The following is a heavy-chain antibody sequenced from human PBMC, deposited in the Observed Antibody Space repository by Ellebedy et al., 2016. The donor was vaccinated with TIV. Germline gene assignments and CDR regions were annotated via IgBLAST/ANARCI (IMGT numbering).Heavy chain of an antibody. CDR3: ARRGAVVTPNY. J-gene: IGHJ4*02. CDR2: IYYSGST. D-gene: IGHD4-23*01. V-gene: IGHV4-59*08. Sequence: SETLSLXXTVSGGSISSYYWSWIRQPPGKGLEWIGYIYYSGSTNYNPSLKSRVTMSVDTSKNQFSLKLSSVTAADTAVYYCARRGAVVTPNYWGQGTLVTVSS. CDR1: GGSISSYY.